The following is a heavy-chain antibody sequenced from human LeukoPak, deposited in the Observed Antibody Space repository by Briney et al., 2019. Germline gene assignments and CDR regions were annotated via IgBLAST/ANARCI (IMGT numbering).Heavy chain of an antibody. V-gene: IGHV1-2*06. D-gene: IGHD7-27*01. J-gene: IGHJ4*02. CDR1: GYTFTGYY. CDR2: INPNSGGT. CDR3: VSELGTAGYYFDY. Sequence: ASVKVSRKASGYTFTGYYMDWVRQAPGQGLEWMGRINPNSGGTNYAQKFQGRVTMTRDTSISTAYMELRRLRSDDTAVYYCVSELGTAGYYFDYWGQGTQVTVSS.